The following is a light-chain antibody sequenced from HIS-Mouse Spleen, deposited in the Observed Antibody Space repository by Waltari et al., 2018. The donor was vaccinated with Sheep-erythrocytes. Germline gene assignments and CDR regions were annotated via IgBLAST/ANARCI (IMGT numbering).Light chain of an antibody. V-gene: IGLV2-11*01. J-gene: IGLJ1*01. Sequence: QSALTQPRSVSGSPGQSVTISCTGTSSDVGGYNYVSLYQQHPGKAPKLMIYDVSKRPSGVPDRCSGSKSGNTASLTISGLQAEDEADYYCCSYAGSYNHVFATGPRSPS. CDR3: CSYAGSYNHV. CDR1: SSDVGGYNY. CDR2: DVS.